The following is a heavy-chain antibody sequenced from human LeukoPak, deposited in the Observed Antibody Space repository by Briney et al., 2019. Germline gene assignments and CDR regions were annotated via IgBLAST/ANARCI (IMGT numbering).Heavy chain of an antibody. CDR3: ARGSSGRQRLGYYYYYMDV. CDR1: GGSISSSSYY. V-gene: IGHV4-39*07. J-gene: IGHJ6*03. CDR2: IHYSGST. D-gene: IGHD6-19*01. Sequence: SETLSLTCTVSGGSISSSSYYWGWIRQPPGKGLEWIGSIHYSGSTNYNPSLKSRVTISVDTSKNQFSLKLSSVTAADTAVYYCARGSSGRQRLGYYYYYMDVWGKGTTVTVSS.